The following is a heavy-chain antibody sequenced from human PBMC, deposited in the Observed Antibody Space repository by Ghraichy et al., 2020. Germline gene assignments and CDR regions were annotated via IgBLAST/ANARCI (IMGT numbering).Heavy chain of an antibody. CDR1: GFTFSSYS. CDR2: ISSSSSYI. Sequence: GGSLRLSCAASGFTFSSYSMNWVRQAPGKGLEWVSSISSSSSYIYYADSVKGRFTISRDNAKNSLYLQMNSLRAEDTAVYYCARDWVGIAAAGTDYYGMDVWGQGTTVTVSS. J-gene: IGHJ6*02. D-gene: IGHD6-13*01. CDR3: ARDWVGIAAAGTDYYGMDV. V-gene: IGHV3-21*01.